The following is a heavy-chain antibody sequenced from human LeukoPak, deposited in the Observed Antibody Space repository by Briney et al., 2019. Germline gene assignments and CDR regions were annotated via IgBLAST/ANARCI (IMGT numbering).Heavy chain of an antibody. CDR1: GFTVSNNY. CDR2: IHRSGST. D-gene: IGHD6-6*01. Sequence: GGSLRLSWAASGFTVSNNYISWVSQAPGKWLEWVSLIHRSGSTYHADSVKGRFTISRDNSKNTVYFQMNSLRAEDTAVYYCARVDGGQSIWGQGTLVIVSS. V-gene: IGHV3-53*01. CDR3: ARVDGGQSI. J-gene: IGHJ4*02.